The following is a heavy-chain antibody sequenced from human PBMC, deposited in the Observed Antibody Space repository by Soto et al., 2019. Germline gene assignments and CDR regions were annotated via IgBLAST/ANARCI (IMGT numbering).Heavy chain of an antibody. CDR2: ISDSGGST. V-gene: IGHV3-23*01. D-gene: IGHD3-22*01. CDR1: GFTFSSYA. CDR3: AKDRGTRIVVPDFDF. J-gene: IGHJ4*02. Sequence: EVQLLESGGGLVQPGGSLRLSCVASGFTFSSYAMTWVRQAPGKGLEWVSAISDSGGSTYYADSVKGRFTISRDNSNNTLYLQMNILRPEDTALYYCAKDRGTRIVVPDFDFWGQGTLFTVSS.